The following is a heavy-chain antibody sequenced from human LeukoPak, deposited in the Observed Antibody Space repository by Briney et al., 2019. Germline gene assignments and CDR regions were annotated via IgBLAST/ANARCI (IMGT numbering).Heavy chain of an antibody. Sequence: PGGSLRLSCAAPGFTFSNAWMSWVRQAPGKGLEWVGRIKSKTDGGTTDYAAPVKGRFTISRDDSKNTLYLQMNSLKTEDTAVYYCTTPAYCGGDFHYYFDYWGQGTLVTVSS. CDR3: TTPAYCGGDFHYYFDY. J-gene: IGHJ4*02. V-gene: IGHV3-15*01. CDR1: GFTFSNAW. CDR2: IKSKTDGGTT. D-gene: IGHD2-21*02.